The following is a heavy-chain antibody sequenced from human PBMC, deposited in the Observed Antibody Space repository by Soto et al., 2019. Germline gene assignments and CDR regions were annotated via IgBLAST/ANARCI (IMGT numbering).Heavy chain of an antibody. Sequence: SVKVSCKASGFTFSSSAVQWVRQARGQRLEWIGWIVVGSGKTNYAQKFQERVTITRDMSTSTAYMELSSLRSEDTAVYYCAGRYCSGGSCSTYYVMDVWGQGTTVTVSS. D-gene: IGHD2-15*01. J-gene: IGHJ6*02. CDR3: AGRYCSGGSCSTYYVMDV. CDR1: GFTFSSSA. CDR2: IVVGSGKT. V-gene: IGHV1-58*01.